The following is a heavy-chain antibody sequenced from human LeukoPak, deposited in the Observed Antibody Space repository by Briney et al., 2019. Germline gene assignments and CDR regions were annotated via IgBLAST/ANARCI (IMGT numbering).Heavy chain of an antibody. CDR1: GGSISSGSYY. CDR2: IYTSGST. D-gene: IGHD6-13*01. V-gene: IGHV4-61*02. CDR3: ARGSSSFVY. Sequence: SQTLSLTCTVSGGSISSGSYYWSWIRQPAGKGLEWIGRIYTSGSTNYNPSLKSRVTISVDTSKNQFSLKLSSVTAADTAAYYCARGSSSFVYWGQGTLVTDSS. J-gene: IGHJ4*02.